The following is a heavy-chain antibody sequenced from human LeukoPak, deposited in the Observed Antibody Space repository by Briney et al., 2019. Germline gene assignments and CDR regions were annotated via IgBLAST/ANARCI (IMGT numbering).Heavy chain of an antibody. Sequence: PSETLSLTCTVSGDSINNYYWSWIRQPPGKRLECIACAYNNGETNYNPSLKSRVAISVDTSKNHLSLNLSSVTAADTATYYCAGTTRWLAFDYWGQGILVTVSS. D-gene: IGHD5-12*01. CDR3: AGTTRWLAFDY. CDR2: AYNNGET. V-gene: IGHV4-59*01. CDR1: GDSINNYY. J-gene: IGHJ4*02.